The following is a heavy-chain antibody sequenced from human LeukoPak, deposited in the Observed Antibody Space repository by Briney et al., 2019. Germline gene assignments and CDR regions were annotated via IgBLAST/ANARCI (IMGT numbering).Heavy chain of an antibody. CDR1: GFTFSNYA. Sequence: GGSLRLSCETSGFTFSNYATIQVRQAPGRGLEGVSGISYGDGGTYYADSAKGRFTITTDNSTNTLSLQQNSLRGEDTAPYFCVTKGSQPMPAPRGVTFDYWGRGTLVTVSS. V-gene: IGHV3-23*01. CDR3: VTKGSQPMPAPRGVTFDY. D-gene: IGHD2-2*01. J-gene: IGHJ4*02. CDR2: ISYGDGGT.